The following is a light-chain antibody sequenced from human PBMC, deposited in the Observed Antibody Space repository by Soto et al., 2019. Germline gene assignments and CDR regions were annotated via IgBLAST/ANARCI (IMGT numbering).Light chain of an antibody. CDR3: QSYDGTTVV. J-gene: IGLJ2*01. CDR1: SGNIASNY. V-gene: IGLV6-57*04. CDR2: DDD. Sequence: NFMLTQPHSVSESPGKTITISCTRSSGNIASNYVQWYQQRPGGAPTTVIYDDDQRPSGVPDRFSGSIDSSSNSASLTISGLKTEDEADYHCQSYDGTTVVFGGGTKLTVL.